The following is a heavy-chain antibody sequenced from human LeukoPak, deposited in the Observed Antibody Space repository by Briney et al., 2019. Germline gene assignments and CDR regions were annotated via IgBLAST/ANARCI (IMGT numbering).Heavy chain of an antibody. Sequence: PGGSLRLSCGASGFTFSTYWMTWVRQAPGKGLEWVANIKEDGNEKYYVDSVKGRFTISRDNAKNSLYLQMNSLRAEDTAVYYCAKDNPFSGYDGRDYWGQGTLVAVSS. V-gene: IGHV3-7*01. J-gene: IGHJ4*02. CDR2: IKEDGNEK. CDR3: AKDNPFSGYDGRDY. D-gene: IGHD5-12*01. CDR1: GFTFSTYW.